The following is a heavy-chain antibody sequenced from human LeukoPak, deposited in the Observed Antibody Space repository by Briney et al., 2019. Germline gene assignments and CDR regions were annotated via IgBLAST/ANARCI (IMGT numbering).Heavy chain of an antibody. V-gene: IGHV1-18*01. CDR3: ARGIVGATDFDY. CDR2: ISAYNGNT. Sequence: ASVKVSCKAYGYIFTSYGMSWVRQAPGQGLEWMGWISAYNGNTNYAQKLQGRVTMTTDTSTSTAYMELRSLGSDDTAVYYCARGIVGATDFDYWGQGTLVTVSS. D-gene: IGHD1-26*01. J-gene: IGHJ4*02. CDR1: GYIFTSYG.